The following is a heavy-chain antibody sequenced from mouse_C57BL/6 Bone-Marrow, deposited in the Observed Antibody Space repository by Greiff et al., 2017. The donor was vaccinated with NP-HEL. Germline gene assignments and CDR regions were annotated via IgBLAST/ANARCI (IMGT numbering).Heavy chain of an antibody. J-gene: IGHJ4*01. CDR2: IRRKSSNYAT. D-gene: IGHD2-2*01. CDR3: VTVNGDDGYYAMDY. CDR1: GFTFNTYA. Sequence: EVQRVESGGGLVQPKGSLKLSCAASGFTFNTYAMHWVRQAPGKGLAWVARIRRKSSNYATYYADSVKDRFTISRDDSQSMLYLQMNNLKTEDTAMYDCVTVNGDDGYYAMDYWGQGTSVTVSS. V-gene: IGHV10-3*01.